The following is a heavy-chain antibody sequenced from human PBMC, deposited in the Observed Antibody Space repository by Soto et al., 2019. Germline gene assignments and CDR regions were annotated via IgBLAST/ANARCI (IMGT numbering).Heavy chain of an antibody. Sequence: QVQLVQSGAEVKKPGSSVKVSCKASGGTFSSYAISWVRQAPGQGLEWMGGIIPIFGTANYAQKFQGRVTITADESTSTAYMELRSLRSEDTAVYYCASEGGGIVGATLAYWGEGTQVTVSS. J-gene: IGHJ4*02. CDR2: IIPIFGTA. V-gene: IGHV1-69*01. CDR3: ASEGGGIVGATLAY. CDR1: GGTFSSYA. D-gene: IGHD1-26*01.